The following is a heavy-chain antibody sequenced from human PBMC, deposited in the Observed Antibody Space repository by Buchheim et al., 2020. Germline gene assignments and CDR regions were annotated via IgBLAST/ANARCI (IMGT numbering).Heavy chain of an antibody. V-gene: IGHV1-8*01. CDR3: ARGISAGVDY. D-gene: IGHD6-13*01. CDR1: GYTFTSND. CDR2: MSPNSGRT. Sequence: QVQLVQSGTEVKKPGASVKVSCKASGYTFTSNDINWVRQATGQGLEWLGWMSPNSGRTGYAQKFQGRVTMTRDTTISSAYMELSSLISEDTAVYYCARGISAGVDYWGQGTL. J-gene: IGHJ4*02.